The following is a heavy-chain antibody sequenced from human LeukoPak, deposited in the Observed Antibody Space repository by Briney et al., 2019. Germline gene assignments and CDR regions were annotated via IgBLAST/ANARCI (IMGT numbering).Heavy chain of an antibody. Sequence: GASVKVSRKASGYTFTGYYMHWVRQAPGQGLEWMGRIIPILGIANYAQKFQGRVTITADKSTSTAYMELSSLRSEDTAVYYCARNPSVDVVPAAPNNWFDPWGQGTLVTVSS. CDR3: ARNPSVDVVPAAPNNWFDP. CDR1: GYTFTGYY. V-gene: IGHV1-69*02. J-gene: IGHJ5*02. CDR2: IIPILGIA. D-gene: IGHD2-2*01.